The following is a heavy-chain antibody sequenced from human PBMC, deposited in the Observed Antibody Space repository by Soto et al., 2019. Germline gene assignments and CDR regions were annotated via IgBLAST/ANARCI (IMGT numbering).Heavy chain of an antibody. J-gene: IGHJ4*02. V-gene: IGHV4-31*03. CDR2: IYHSGST. D-gene: IGHD2-15*01. CDR3: ARAYTAVVD. Sequence: QVPLQESGPGLVKPSKTLSLTCTVSGSSISRGSYYWSWLRQHPGKDLEWIGYIYHSGSTYYNPSLKSRATISLDTSKNQFCLKLSSVTAADTAVYYCARAYTAVVDWGQGTLVTVSS. CDR1: GSSISRGSYY.